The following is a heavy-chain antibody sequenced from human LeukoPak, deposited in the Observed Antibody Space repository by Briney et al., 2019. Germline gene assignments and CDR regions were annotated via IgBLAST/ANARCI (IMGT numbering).Heavy chain of an antibody. CDR1: GYTFTSYD. CDR2: MNPNSGNT. Sequence: ASVKVSCKASGYTFTSYDINWVRQATGQGLEWMGWMNPNSGNTGYAQKFQGRVTMTRNTSISIAYMELSSLRSDDTAVYYCARATGKDILTGRKLDNWGQETLVTVSS. V-gene: IGHV1-8*01. D-gene: IGHD3-9*01. J-gene: IGHJ4*02. CDR3: ARATGKDILTGRKLDN.